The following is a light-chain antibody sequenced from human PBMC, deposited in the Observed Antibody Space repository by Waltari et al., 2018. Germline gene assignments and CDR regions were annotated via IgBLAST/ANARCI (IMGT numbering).Light chain of an antibody. V-gene: IGKV3-11*01. CDR2: DAS. Sequence: EIVLTQSPATLSLSPGERATLSCRASQSVSSYLAWYQQKPGQSPRLLIYDASNRATGIPARFSGSGSGTDFTLTISGLEPEDFAVYYCQQRGNWPITFGQGTRLEIK. J-gene: IGKJ5*01. CDR1: QSVSSY. CDR3: QQRGNWPIT.